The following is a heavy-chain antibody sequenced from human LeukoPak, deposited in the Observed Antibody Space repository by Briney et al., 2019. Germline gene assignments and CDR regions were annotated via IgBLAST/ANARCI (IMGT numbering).Heavy chain of an antibody. V-gene: IGHV1-8*03. D-gene: IGHD4-17*01. Sequence: ASVKVSCKASGYTFTSYDINWVRQAPGQGLEWMGWMNPNSGNTDYAQKFQDRVTITRNTSINTAYMELSSLRSEDTAVYYCAKSYGNAFDIWGQGTMVTVSS. CDR2: MNPNSGNT. CDR1: GYTFTSYD. J-gene: IGHJ3*02. CDR3: AKSYGNAFDI.